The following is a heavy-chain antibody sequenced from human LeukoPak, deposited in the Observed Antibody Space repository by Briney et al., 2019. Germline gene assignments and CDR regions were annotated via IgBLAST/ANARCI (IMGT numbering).Heavy chain of an antibody. Sequence: GGSLRLSCAASGFTFSTYWMSWVRQAPGKGLEWVAIIGSDGYSKYYGDSVKGRFTISRDNSKNAVYLQMNSLRTEGTAVYYCAKGGATVTRYVDQWGQGTLVTVSS. V-gene: IGHV3-30*02. CDR1: GFTFSTYW. CDR3: AKGGATVTRYVDQ. J-gene: IGHJ4*02. D-gene: IGHD4-17*01. CDR2: IGSDGYSK.